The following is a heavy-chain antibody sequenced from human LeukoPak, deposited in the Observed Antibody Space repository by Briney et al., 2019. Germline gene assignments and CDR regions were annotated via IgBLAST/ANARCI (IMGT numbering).Heavy chain of an antibody. D-gene: IGHD5-12*01. CDR1: NGSISSDY. V-gene: IGHV4-59*01. Sequence: SETLSPTCSVSNGSISSDYWSWIRQPPGKGLEWIGNVYYTEYTNYNPSFKSRVTISQDTSKNQFSPKLTSLTAADTAIYYCARDMRRHGESGYGFDYWGQGIRVTVSS. CDR2: VYYTEYT. CDR3: ARDMRRHGESGYGFDY. J-gene: IGHJ4*02.